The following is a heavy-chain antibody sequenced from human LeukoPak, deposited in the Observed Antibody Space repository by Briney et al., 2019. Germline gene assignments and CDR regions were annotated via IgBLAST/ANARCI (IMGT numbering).Heavy chain of an antibody. CDR2: INHSGST. CDR1: GGSFSGYY. D-gene: IGHD4-11*01. J-gene: IGHJ6*02. CDR3: ARKTTRWYYYGMDV. Sequence: SETLSLTCAVYGGSFSGYYWSWIRQPPGKGLEWIGEINHSGSTNYNPSLKSRVTISVDTSKNQFSLKLSSVTAADTAVYYCARKTTRWYYYGMDVWGQGTTVTVSS. V-gene: IGHV4-34*01.